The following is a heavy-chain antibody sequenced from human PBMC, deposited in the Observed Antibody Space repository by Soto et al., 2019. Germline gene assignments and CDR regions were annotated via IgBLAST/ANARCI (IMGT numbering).Heavy chain of an antibody. CDR3: AKDGGYGSGSYYSDD. CDR2: TSSSGGST. CDR1: GFTFSSYA. D-gene: IGHD3-10*01. Sequence: EVQLLESGGDLVQPGGSLRLSCAASGFTFSSYAMSWVRQAPGKGLEWVSTTSSSGGSTYYADSVKGRFTISRDNSKNTFYLQMNSLRAEDMAVYYCAKDGGYGSGSYYSDDWGQGTLVTVSS. J-gene: IGHJ4*02. V-gene: IGHV3-23*01.